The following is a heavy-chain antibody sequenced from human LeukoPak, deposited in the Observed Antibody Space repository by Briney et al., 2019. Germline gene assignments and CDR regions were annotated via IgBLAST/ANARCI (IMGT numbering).Heavy chain of an antibody. CDR2: TYYRSKWYN. V-gene: IGHV6-1*01. CDR3: ARAGTTGTTMAYYFDY. D-gene: IGHD1-1*01. J-gene: IGHJ4*02. CDR1: GDSVSSNSAA. Sequence: SPTLSLTCAISGDSVSSNSAAWNWIRQSPSRGLEWLGSTYYRSKWYNDYAVSVKSRITINPDTSKNQFSLQLNSVTPEDTAVYYCARAGTTGTTMAYYFDYWGQGTLVTVSS.